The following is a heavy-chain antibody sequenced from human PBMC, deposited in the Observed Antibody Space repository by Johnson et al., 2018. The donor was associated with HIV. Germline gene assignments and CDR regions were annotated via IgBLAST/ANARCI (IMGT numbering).Heavy chain of an antibody. CDR2: ISYDGNNK. D-gene: IGHD6-13*01. Sequence: QVHLVESGGGVVQPGRSLRLSCAASGFIFSTYGMHWVRQAPGRGLEWVAIISYDGNNKDYADSVKGRFTISRDNSKNTLYLQMNSLRAEDTAFYDCARDCIRGPYSRSLSVAFDIWGQGTMVTVSS. V-gene: IGHV3-30-3*01. J-gene: IGHJ3*02. CDR1: GFIFSTYG. CDR3: ARDCIRGPYSRSLSVAFDI.